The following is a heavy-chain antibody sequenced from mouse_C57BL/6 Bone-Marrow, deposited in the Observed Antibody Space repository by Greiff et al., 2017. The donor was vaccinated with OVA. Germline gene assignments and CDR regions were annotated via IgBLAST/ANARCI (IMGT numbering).Heavy chain of an antibody. CDR2: IYPGDGDT. J-gene: IGHJ1*03. Sequence: QVQLQQSGAELVKPGASVKISCKASGYAFSSYWMNWVKQRPGKGLEWIGQIYPGDGDTNYNEKFKGKATLTADKSSSTAYMQLSSLTSEDSAVYFCARSRSNCHWYFDVWGTGTTVTVSS. D-gene: IGHD2-5*01. V-gene: IGHV1-80*01. CDR1: GYAFSSYW. CDR3: ARSRSNCHWYFDV.